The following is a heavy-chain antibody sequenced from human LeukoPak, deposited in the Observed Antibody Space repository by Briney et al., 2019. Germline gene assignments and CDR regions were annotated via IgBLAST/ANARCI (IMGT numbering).Heavy chain of an antibody. V-gene: IGHV4-59*01. J-gene: IGHJ6*02. CDR3: ARVPGGGGSGWYFDYYYYGMDV. D-gene: IGHD6-19*01. CDR2: IYYSGST. CDR1: GGSISSYY. Sequence: SETLSLTCTVSGGSISSYYWSWIRQPPGKGLEWIGYIYYSGSTNYNPSLKSRVTISVDTSKNQFSLKLSSVTAADTAVHYCARVPGGGGSGWYFDYYYYGMDVWGQGTTVTVSS.